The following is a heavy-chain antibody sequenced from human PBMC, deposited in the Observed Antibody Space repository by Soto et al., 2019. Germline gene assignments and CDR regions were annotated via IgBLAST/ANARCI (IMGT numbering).Heavy chain of an antibody. CDR3: ARGGGNYYYYGLDV. CDR2: MYYSGST. J-gene: IGHJ6*02. V-gene: IGHV4-59*01. Sequence: SETLSLTCTVSGGSISYYYWSWIRQPPGKGLEWIGYMYYSGSTNYNPSLKSRVTISVDTSKKQFSLKLNSVTAADTAVYYCARGGGNYYYYGLDVWGLGTTVTVSS. CDR1: GGSISYYY. D-gene: IGHD1-26*01.